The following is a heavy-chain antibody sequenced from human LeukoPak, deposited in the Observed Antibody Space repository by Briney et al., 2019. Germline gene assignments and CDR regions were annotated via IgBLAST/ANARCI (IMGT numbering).Heavy chain of an antibody. V-gene: IGHV5-51*01. Sequence: GESLKISCKGSGYSFTSYWIGWVRQMPGKGLEWVGIIYPGDSDTRYSPSFQGQVTISADKSISTAYLQWSSLKASDTAMYYCARHKQPGYYYYYGMGVWGQGTTVTVSS. D-gene: IGHD1-14*01. J-gene: IGHJ6*02. CDR1: GYSFTSYW. CDR3: ARHKQPGYYYYYGMGV. CDR2: IYPGDSDT.